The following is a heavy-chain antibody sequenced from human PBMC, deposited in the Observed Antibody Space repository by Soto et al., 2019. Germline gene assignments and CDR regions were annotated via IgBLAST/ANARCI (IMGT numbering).Heavy chain of an antibody. J-gene: IGHJ5*02. D-gene: IGHD5-18*01. CDR2: IYYSGST. CDR3: ARARLWSPWEVIAEGKYNWFDP. Sequence: SETLSLTCTVSGGSISSGGYYWSWIRQHPGKGLEWIGYIYYSGSTYYNPSLKSRVTISGDTSKNQFSLKLSSVTAADTAVYYCARARLWSPWEVIAEGKYNWFDPWGQGTLVTVSS. V-gene: IGHV4-31*03. CDR1: GGSISSGGYY.